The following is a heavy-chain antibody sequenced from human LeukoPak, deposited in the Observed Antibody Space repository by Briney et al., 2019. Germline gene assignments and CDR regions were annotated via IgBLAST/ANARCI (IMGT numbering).Heavy chain of an antibody. CDR1: GYSFISYS. CDR2: IYPGDSDT. V-gene: IGHV5-51*01. Sequence: GESLKISCKGSGYSFISYSIGGVRQMPGKGLEWMGLIYPGDSDTRYSPSFQGQVTIAADMYISNGYLQWSSLNASDTAMYYCARIPMVRGVISFDYWGQGTLVSVSS. J-gene: IGHJ4*02. CDR3: ARIPMVRGVISFDY. D-gene: IGHD3-10*01.